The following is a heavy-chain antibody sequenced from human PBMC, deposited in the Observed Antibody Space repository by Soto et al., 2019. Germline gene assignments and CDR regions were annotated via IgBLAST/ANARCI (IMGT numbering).Heavy chain of an antibody. V-gene: IGHV3-53*01. CDR3: AREGGGVYCSGGSCYGRYFDF. J-gene: IGHJ4*02. Sequence: PGGSLRLSCAASGFTVSNNYMSWVRQAPGKGLEWVSIIYSGVSTYYADSVQGRFTISRDNSKNTLFLQMSSLRAEDTAVYYCAREGGGVYCSGGSCYGRYFDFWGQGTRVTVSS. CDR2: IYSGVST. D-gene: IGHD2-15*01. CDR1: GFTVSNNY.